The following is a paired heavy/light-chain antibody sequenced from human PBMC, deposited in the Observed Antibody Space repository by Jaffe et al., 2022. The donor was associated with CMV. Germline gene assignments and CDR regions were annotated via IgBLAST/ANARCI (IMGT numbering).Light chain of an antibody. CDR3: GTWDSSLSAGV. CDR2: ENN. J-gene: IGLJ3*02. V-gene: IGLV1-51*02. CDR1: SPNTGNNY. Sequence: QSVLTQPPSVSAAPGQKVTISCSGSSPNTGNNYVSWYQQLPGTAPKLLIYENNKRPSGIPDRFSGSKSGTSASLGITGLQTGDEADYYCGTWDSSLSAGVFGGGTKLTVL.
Heavy chain of an antibody. J-gene: IGHJ6*03. V-gene: IGHV3-23*04. CDR2: ISGSGGST. CDR3: AKWSGYDLGYYYYYMDV. CDR1: GFTFSSYA. Sequence: EVQLVESGGGLVQPGGSLRLSCAASGFTFSSYAMSWVRQAPGKGLEWVSGISGSGGSTYYADSVKGRFTISRDNFKNTLYLQMNSLRAEDTAVYYCAKWSGYDLGYYYYYMDVWGKGTTVTVSS. D-gene: IGHD5-12*01.